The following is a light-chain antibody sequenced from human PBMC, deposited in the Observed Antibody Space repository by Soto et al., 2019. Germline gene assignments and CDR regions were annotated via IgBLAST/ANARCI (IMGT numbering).Light chain of an antibody. V-gene: IGLV2-14*01. CDR1: SSDIGTYNY. CDR2: EVN. CDR3: SSYTSNNTVV. J-gene: IGLJ2*01. Sequence: QSALTQPASVSGSPGQSITISCTGTSSDIGTYNYVSWYQHHPGEAPKLMIFEVNSRPSGVSSRFSGSKSGNTASLIISGLQAEDDGDYYCSSYTSNNTVVFGGGTKVTVL.